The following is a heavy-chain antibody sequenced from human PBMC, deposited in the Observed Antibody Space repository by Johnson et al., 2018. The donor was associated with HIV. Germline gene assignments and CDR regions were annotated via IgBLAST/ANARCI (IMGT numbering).Heavy chain of an antibody. V-gene: IGHV3-11*01. Sequence: QVQLVESGGGLVQPGRSLRLSCAASGFTFSDYYMSWIRQAPGKGLEWISYIGSSGSSIYSADSVRGRFTISRDNAKNSLYLQMNSLRAEDTALYYCAKDSRPQTFDIWGQGTMVTVSS. J-gene: IGHJ3*02. CDR1: GFTFSDYY. CDR2: IGSSGSSI. CDR3: AKDSRPQTFDI.